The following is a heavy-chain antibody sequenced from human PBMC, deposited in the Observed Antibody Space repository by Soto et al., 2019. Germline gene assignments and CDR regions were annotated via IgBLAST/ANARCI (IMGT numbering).Heavy chain of an antibody. CDR1: GYSFTTYW. Sequence: ESLKISCKASGYSFTTYWIGWVRQMPGKGLEWMGIIYPGDSDTRYSPSFQGQVTISADKSISTAYLQWSSLKASDTAMYYCARPLRSSGWPFDIWGQGTMVTVSS. CDR2: IYPGDSDT. V-gene: IGHV5-51*01. D-gene: IGHD3-22*01. CDR3: ARPLRSSGWPFDI. J-gene: IGHJ3*02.